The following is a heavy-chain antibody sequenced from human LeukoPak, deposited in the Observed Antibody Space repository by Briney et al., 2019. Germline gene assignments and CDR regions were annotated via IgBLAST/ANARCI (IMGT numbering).Heavy chain of an antibody. V-gene: IGHV1-69*04. J-gene: IGHJ4*02. CDR1: GGTFSSYA. Sequence: ASVKVSCKASGGTFSSYAISWVRQAPGQGLEWMGRIIPILGIANYAQKFQGRVTITADKSSSTTYMELTSLRSEDTAMYYCARDHCSRGSCLGGHWGQGTLVTVSS. CDR2: IIPILGIA. CDR3: ARDHCSRGSCLGGH. D-gene: IGHD2-15*01.